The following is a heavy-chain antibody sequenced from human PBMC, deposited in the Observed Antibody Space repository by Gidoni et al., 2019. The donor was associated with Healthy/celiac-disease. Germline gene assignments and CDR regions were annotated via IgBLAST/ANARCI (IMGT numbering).Heavy chain of an antibody. CDR1: GGSISSSSYY. V-gene: IGHV4-39*07. J-gene: IGHJ4*02. D-gene: IGHD5-18*01. Sequence: QLQLQESGPGLVKPSETLSLTCTVSGGSISSSSYYWGWIRQPPGKGLEWIGSIYYSGSTYYNPSLKSRVTISVDTSKNQFSLKLSSVTAADTAVYYCARVSGSRTAMAIKTFDYWGQGTLVTVSS. CDR2: IYYSGST. CDR3: ARVSGSRTAMAIKTFDY.